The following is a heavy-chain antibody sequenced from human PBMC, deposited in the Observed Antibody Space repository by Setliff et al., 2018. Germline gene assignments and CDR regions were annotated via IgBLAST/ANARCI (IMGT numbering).Heavy chain of an antibody. D-gene: IGHD3-3*01. Sequence: PSETLSLTCTVSDGSLSTYYWSWIRQPPGKGLEWIGTIYDSGKTYYNPSLKSRVTISLDTSKRQFSLKLASVTAADTAVYYCARMSGFQYMDVWGKGTTVTVSS. CDR1: DGSLSTYY. V-gene: IGHV4-59*08. CDR2: IYDSGKT. J-gene: IGHJ6*03. CDR3: ARMSGFQYMDV.